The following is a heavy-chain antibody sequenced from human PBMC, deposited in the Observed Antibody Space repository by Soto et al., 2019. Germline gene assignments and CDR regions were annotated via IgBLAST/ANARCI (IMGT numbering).Heavy chain of an antibody. V-gene: IGHV5-51*01. CDR2: IYPGDSDT. Sequence: RGESLKISCKGSGYSLTSYWIGWVRQMPGKGLEWMGIIYPGDSDTRYSPSFQGQVTISADKSISTAYLQWSSLKASDTAMYYCARLGADCSGSSCYSYYYYGIDVWGQGTTVTVSS. D-gene: IGHD2-15*01. J-gene: IGHJ6*02. CDR1: GYSLTSYW. CDR3: ARLGADCSGSSCYSYYYYGIDV.